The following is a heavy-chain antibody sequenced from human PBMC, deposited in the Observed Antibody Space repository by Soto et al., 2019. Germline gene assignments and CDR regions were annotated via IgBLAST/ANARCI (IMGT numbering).Heavy chain of an antibody. CDR1: GCTLSSYA. J-gene: IGHJ6*02. CDR3: ANQKIRFSVAGTLYGLGV. CDR2: ISSTRGTI. V-gene: IGHV3-48*02. D-gene: IGHD6-19*01. Sequence: RLSCAASGCTLSSYAMSGVRQAPGKGLEWISYISSTRGTIYYADSVKGRFTIFRDNAKNSLFLQMNGLRDDDTAVYYCANQKIRFSVAGTLYGLGVWGQGTTVTVSS.